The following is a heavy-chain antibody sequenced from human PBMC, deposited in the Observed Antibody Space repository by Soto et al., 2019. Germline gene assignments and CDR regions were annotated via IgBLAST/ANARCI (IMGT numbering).Heavy chain of an antibody. CDR1: GFTFSNAW. CDR3: TTDSVVVPAAMPFDY. CDR2: IKSKTDGGTT. V-gene: IGHV3-15*01. D-gene: IGHD2-2*01. Sequence: EVQLVESGGGLVKPGGSLRLSCAASGFTFSNAWMSWVRQAPGKGLEWVGRIKSKTDGGTTDYAAPVKGRFTISRDDSKNTLYLQMNSLKTEDTAVYYCTTDSVVVPAAMPFDYWGQGTLVTVSS. J-gene: IGHJ4*02.